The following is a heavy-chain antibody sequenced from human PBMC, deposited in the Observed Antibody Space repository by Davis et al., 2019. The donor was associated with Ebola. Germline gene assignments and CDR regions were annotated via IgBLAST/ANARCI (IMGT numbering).Heavy chain of an antibody. D-gene: IGHD3-3*01. CDR1: GGSVSGGGYF. V-gene: IGHV4-61*08. J-gene: IGHJ5*02. CDR3: ARTQYYDFWSGYYSYNWFDP. CDR2: IYYSRST. Sequence: MPSETLSLTCTVSGGSVSGGGYFWSWIRQPPGKGLEWIGHIYYSRSTKYNSSLKSRVTISVDTSKNQFSLKLSSVTAADTAVYYCARTQYYDFWSGYYSYNWFDPWGQGTLVTVSS.